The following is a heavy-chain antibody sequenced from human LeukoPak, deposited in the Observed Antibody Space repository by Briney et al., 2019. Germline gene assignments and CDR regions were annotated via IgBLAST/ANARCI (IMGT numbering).Heavy chain of an antibody. J-gene: IGHJ6*03. V-gene: IGHV4-4*07. Sequence: SETLSLTCTVSGGSISSYYWSWIRQPAGKGLECIGRIYTSGSTNYNPSLKSRVTVSVDTSKNQFSLKLSSVTAADTAVYYCARDSWVYDILTGYYDYYYYYMDVWGKGTTVTVSS. D-gene: IGHD3-9*01. CDR1: GGSISSYY. CDR2: IYTSGST. CDR3: ARDSWVYDILTGYYDYYYYYMDV.